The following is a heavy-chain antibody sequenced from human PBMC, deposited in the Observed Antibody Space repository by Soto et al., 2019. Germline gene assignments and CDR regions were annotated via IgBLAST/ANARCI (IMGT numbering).Heavy chain of an antibody. J-gene: IGHJ4*02. Sequence: QVQVVDSGGGVVQPGGSLRLSCVASGFSFSTYGMHWVRQAPGKGLEWVTFISNDGSNEKYADSVKGRFIIARDNSKNTVYLHMTRLSDENTAVYYCPSCPLQDWGNYLDNWGQRTLVTITS. CDR1: GFSFSTYG. CDR3: PSCPLQDWGNYLDN. V-gene: IGHV3-30*03. CDR2: ISNDGSNE. D-gene: IGHD3-16*01.